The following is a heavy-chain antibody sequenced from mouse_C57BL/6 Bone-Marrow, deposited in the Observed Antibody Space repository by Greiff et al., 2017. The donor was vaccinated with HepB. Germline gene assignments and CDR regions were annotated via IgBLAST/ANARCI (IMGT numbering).Heavy chain of an antibody. D-gene: IGHD4-1*02. CDR3: ARDPTGTWRDYAMDY. CDR1: GYSITSGYY. CDR2: ISYDGSN. Sequence: EVQLVESGPGLVKPSQSLSLTCSVTGYSITSGYYWNWIRQFPGNKLEWMGYISYDGSNNYNPSLKNRISITRDTSKNQFFLKLNSVTTEDTATYYCARDPTGTWRDYAMDYWGQGTSVTVSS. V-gene: IGHV3-6*01. J-gene: IGHJ4*01.